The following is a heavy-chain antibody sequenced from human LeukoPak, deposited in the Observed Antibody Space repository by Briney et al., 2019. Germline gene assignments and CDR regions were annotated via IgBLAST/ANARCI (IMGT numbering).Heavy chain of an antibody. D-gene: IGHD2-2*02. J-gene: IGHJ5*02. CDR1: GFTFTGYY. CDR3: AGTINGFDP. CDR2: INPNSGGT. Sequence: GGPLRLSCAASGFTFTGYYMHWVRQAPGQGLEWMGRINPNSGGTNYAQKFQGRVTMTRDTSISTAYMELSRLRSDDTAVYYCAGTINGFDPWGQGTLVTVSS. V-gene: IGHV1-2*06.